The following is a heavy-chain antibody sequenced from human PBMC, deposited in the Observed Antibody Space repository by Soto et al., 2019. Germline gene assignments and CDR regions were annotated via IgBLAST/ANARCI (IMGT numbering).Heavy chain of an antibody. CDR1: GFTFSSYS. Sequence: VGSLRLSCATSGFTFSSYSMNWVRQAPGMGLEWVSSISSSSRYIYYADAVRGRFTISRDNAKNSLYLQINSLRAEDTAVYYCARDRLVAATSAPPYCYHGMDVWGQGTTVTVSS. CDR2: ISSSSRYI. V-gene: IGHV3-21*01. D-gene: IGHD2-15*01. CDR3: ARDRLVAATSAPPYCYHGMDV. J-gene: IGHJ6*02.